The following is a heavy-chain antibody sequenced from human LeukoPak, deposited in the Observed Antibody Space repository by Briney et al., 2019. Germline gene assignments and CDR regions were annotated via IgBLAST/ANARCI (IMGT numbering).Heavy chain of an antibody. D-gene: IGHD3-10*01. Sequence: SETLSLTCTVSGGSISSYYWSWIRQPPGKGLEWIGYIYYSGSTNYNPSLKSRVTISVDTSKNQFSLKLSSVTAADTAVYYCARDYYGSGSYYKNWSQGTLVTVSS. CDR1: GGSISSYY. CDR3: ARDYYGSGSYYKN. CDR2: IYYSGST. V-gene: IGHV4-59*01. J-gene: IGHJ4*02.